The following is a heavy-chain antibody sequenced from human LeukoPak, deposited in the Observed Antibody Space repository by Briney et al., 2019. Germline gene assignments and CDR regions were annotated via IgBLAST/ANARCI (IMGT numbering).Heavy chain of an antibody. J-gene: IGHJ4*02. Sequence: ASVKLSCKVSGYTLTELSMHWVRQAPGKGLEWMGGFDPEDGETIYAQKFQGRVTMTEDTSTDTAYMELSSLRSEDTAVYYCATDETIAAALVYWGQGTLVTVSS. CDR3: ATDETIAAALVY. CDR2: FDPEDGET. V-gene: IGHV1-24*01. CDR1: GYTLTELS. D-gene: IGHD6-13*01.